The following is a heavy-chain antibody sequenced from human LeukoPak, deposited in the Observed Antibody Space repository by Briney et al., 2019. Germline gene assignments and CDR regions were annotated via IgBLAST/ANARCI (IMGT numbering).Heavy chain of an antibody. CDR2: IKSKTDGGTT. CDR3: TTAGPRGYCSSTSCYTRYECDPQYY. D-gene: IGHD2-2*02. CDR1: GFTFSNAW. Sequence: GGSLRLSCAASGFTFSNAWMSWVRQAPGKGLEWVGRIKSKTDGGTTDYAAPVKGRFTISRDDSKNTLYLQMNSLKTEDTAVYYCTTAGPRGYCSSTSCYTRYECDPQYYWGQGTLVTVSS. J-gene: IGHJ4*02. V-gene: IGHV3-15*01.